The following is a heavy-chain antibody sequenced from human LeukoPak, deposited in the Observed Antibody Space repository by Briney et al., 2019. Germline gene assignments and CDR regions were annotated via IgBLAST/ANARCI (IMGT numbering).Heavy chain of an antibody. D-gene: IGHD5-18*01. CDR2: IIPIFGTA. V-gene: IGHV1-69*06. CDR1: GGTFSSYA. J-gene: IGHJ4*02. CDR3: ARGNVDTAMANY. Sequence: ASVKVSCKASGGTFSSYAISWVRQAPGQGLEWMGGIIPIFGTANYAQKFQGRVTITADKSTSTAYMELSRLRSDDTAVYYCARGNVDTAMANYWGQGTLVTVSS.